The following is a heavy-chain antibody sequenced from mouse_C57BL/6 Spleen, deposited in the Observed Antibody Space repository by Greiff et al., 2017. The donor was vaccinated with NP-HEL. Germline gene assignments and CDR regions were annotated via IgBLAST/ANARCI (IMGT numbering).Heavy chain of an antibody. CDR3: ARQKDYGGDY. CDR2: ISSGGSYT. Sequence: EVQLVESGGDLVKPGGSLKLSCAASGFTFSSYGMSWVRQTPDKRLEWVATISSGGSYTYYPDSVKGRFTISRDNAKNTLYLQMSSLKSEDTAMYYCARQKDYGGDYWGQGTTLTVSS. V-gene: IGHV5-6*01. J-gene: IGHJ2*01. D-gene: IGHD2-4*01. CDR1: GFTFSSYG.